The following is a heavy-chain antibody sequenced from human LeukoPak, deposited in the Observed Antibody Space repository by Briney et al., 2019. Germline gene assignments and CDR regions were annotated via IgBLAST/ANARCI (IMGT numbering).Heavy chain of an antibody. V-gene: IGHV4-4*02. CDR3: ARDLGYCSSTSCHGYYYYGMDV. D-gene: IGHD2-2*01. CDR1: GGSISSSNW. J-gene: IGHJ6*02. CDR2: IYHSGST. Sequence: SGTLSLTCAVSGGSISSSNWWSWVRQPPGKGLEWIGEIYHSGSTNYNPSLKSRVTISVDKSKNQFSLKLSSVTAADTAVYYCARDLGYCSSTSCHGYYYYGMDVWGQGTTVTVSS.